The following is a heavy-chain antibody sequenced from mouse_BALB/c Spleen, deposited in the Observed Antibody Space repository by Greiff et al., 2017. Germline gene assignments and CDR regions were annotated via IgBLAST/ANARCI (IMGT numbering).Heavy chain of an antibody. CDR2: IWGDGST. D-gene: IGHD1-3*01. Sequence: VQLQESGPGLVAPSQSLSITCTVSGFSLTGYGVNWVRQPPGKGLEWLGMIWGDGSTDYNSALKSRLSISKDNSKSQVFLKMNSLQTDDTARYYCARDKCDNGDGYAMDYWGQGTSVTVSS. V-gene: IGHV2-6-7*01. CDR3: ARDKCDNGDGYAMDY. CDR1: GFSLTGYG. J-gene: IGHJ4*01.